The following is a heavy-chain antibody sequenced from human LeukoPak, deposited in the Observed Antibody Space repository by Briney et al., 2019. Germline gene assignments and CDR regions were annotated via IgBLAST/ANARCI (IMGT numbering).Heavy chain of an antibody. CDR1: GYTFTSYG. CDR3: ATDGAVAGRGDY. J-gene: IGHJ4*02. V-gene: IGHV1-18*01. D-gene: IGHD6-19*01. CDR2: ISAYNGDT. Sequence: ASVTVTRKASGYTFTSYGFSWVRQAPGQGLEWMGCISAYNGDTNYAQKLQGRVTMTTDTSPSTAYMERRSLRADDTAVYYCATDGAVAGRGDYWGQGTLVTVSS.